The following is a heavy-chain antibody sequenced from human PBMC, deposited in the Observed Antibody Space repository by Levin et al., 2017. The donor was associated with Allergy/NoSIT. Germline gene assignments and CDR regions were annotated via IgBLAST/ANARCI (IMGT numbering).Heavy chain of an antibody. D-gene: IGHD2-15*01. V-gene: IGHV4-61*01. CDR2: IYYSGST. CDR3: ARTVGNCSGGSCYSAPWFDP. CDR1: GGSVSSGSYY. Sequence: PSETLSLTCTVSGGSVSSGSYYWSWIRQPPGKGLEWIGYIYYSGSTNYNPSLKSRVTISVDTSKNQFSLKLSSVTAADTAVYYCARTVGNCSGGSCYSAPWFDPWGQGTLVTVSS. J-gene: IGHJ5*02.